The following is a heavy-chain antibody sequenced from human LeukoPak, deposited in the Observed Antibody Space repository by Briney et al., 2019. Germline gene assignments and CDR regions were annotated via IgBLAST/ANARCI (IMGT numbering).Heavy chain of an antibody. CDR2: INSYNGKT. CDR3: TRVPELPDY. D-gene: IGHD2-15*01. V-gene: IGHV1-18*01. Sequence: ASVKVSCKASGYTFTNYGINWVRQAPGQGLEWMGWINSYNGKTNYSQKFQDSVTMTTDTSTSTAYMELRSLRYDDTAVYYCTRVPELPDYWGQGTLVTVSS. CDR1: GYTFTNYG. J-gene: IGHJ4*02.